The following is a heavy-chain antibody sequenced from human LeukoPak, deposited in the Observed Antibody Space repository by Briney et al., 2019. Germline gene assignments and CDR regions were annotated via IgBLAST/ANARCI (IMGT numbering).Heavy chain of an antibody. V-gene: IGHV4-39*01. CDR1: GGSISSSSYY. CDR3: ASLVADAFDI. Sequence: SETLSLTCTVSGGSISSSSYYWGWIRQPPGKGLEWIGSIYYSGSTYYNPSLKSRVTISVGTSKNQFSLKLSSVTAADTAVYYCASLVADAFDIWGQGTMVTVSS. J-gene: IGHJ3*02. D-gene: IGHD5-12*01. CDR2: IYYSGST.